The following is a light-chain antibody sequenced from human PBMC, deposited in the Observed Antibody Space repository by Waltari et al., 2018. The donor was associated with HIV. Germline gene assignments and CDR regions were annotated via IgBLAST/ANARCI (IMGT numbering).Light chain of an antibody. V-gene: IGKV1-6*01. Sequence: AIQMTQSPSSLSASVGGRVTITCRASQDIRNDLGWYQQKPGKAPKVLIYAASSLQSGVPSRFSGSGSGTDFNLTISSLQPEDFATYYCLQDFNYPRTFGQGTKVEIK. J-gene: IGKJ1*01. CDR2: AAS. CDR1: QDIRND. CDR3: LQDFNYPRT.